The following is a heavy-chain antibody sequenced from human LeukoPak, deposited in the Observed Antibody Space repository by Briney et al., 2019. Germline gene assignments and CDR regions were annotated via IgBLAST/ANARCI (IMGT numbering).Heavy chain of an antibody. V-gene: IGHV3-21*01. CDR3: ARAYTGYSYGQDYFDY. D-gene: IGHD5-18*01. CDR2: ISSSSSYI. Sequence: GGSLRLSCAASGFTFSSYSMNWVRQAPGKGLEWVSSISSSSSYIYYADSVKGRFTISRDNAKNSLYLQMNSLRAEDTAVYYCARAYTGYSYGQDYFDYWGQGTLVTVSS. CDR1: GFTFSSYS. J-gene: IGHJ4*02.